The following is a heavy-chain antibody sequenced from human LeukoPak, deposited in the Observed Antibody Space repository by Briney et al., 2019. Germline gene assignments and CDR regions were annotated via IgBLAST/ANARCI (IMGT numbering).Heavy chain of an antibody. V-gene: IGHV5-51*01. CDR1: GYSFTIYW. J-gene: IGHJ3*01. CDR2: IYPGDSGP. Sequence: GESLKISCKGSGYSFTIYWIGWVRQMPGKGLEWMGIIYPGDSGPTYSPSFQGQVTISVDKSINTAYLQWSSLQASDTAMYYCGMSGDRVPLQDDVFDVWGQGTMVTVST. CDR3: GMSGDRVPLQDDVFDV. D-gene: IGHD1-26*01.